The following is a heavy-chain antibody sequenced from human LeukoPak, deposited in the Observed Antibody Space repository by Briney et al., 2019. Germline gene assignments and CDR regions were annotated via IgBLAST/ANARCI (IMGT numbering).Heavy chain of an antibody. CDR2: ISYSGST. Sequence: SETLSLICTVSGGSINSSPYYWGWIRQPPGKGLEWIGSISYSGSTYYNPSLKSRVTISVDTSRNQFSLKLRSVTAADTALYYCARLAFSYGSGTYLDYWGQGALVTVSS. V-gene: IGHV4-39*01. CDR1: GGSINSSPYY. J-gene: IGHJ4*02. D-gene: IGHD3-10*01. CDR3: ARLAFSYGSGTYLDY.